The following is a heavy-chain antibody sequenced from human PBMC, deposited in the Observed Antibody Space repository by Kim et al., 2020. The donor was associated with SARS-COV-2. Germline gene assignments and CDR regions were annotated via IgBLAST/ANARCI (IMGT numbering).Heavy chain of an antibody. Sequence: YYADSVKGRFTISRDNSKNTLYLQMNSLRAEDTAVYYCARDLRRFGEFDYWGQGTLVTVSS. J-gene: IGHJ4*02. CDR3: ARDLRRFGEFDY. V-gene: IGHV3-30*01. D-gene: IGHD3-10*01.